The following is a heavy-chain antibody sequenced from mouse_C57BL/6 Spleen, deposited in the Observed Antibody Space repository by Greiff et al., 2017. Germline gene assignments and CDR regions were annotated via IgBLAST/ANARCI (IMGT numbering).Heavy chain of an antibody. J-gene: IGHJ2*01. D-gene: IGHD1-1*01. CDR3: ARQYYGSSPYFDY. V-gene: IGHV5-15*01. Sequence: EVQRVESGGGLVQPGGSLKLSYAASGFTFSDYGMAWVRQAPRKGPEWVAFISNLAYSIYYADTVTGRFTISRENAKNTLYLEMSSLRSEDTAMYYCARQYYGSSPYFDYWGQGTTLTVSS. CDR2: ISNLAYSI. CDR1: GFTFSDYG.